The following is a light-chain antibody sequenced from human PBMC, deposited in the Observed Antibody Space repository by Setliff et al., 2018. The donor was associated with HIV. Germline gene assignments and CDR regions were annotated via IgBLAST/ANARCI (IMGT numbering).Light chain of an antibody. CDR1: SSDVGNYNL. CDR3: CSYAGSRTFYV. Sequence: QSVLAQPASVSGSPGQSITFSCTGTSSDVGNYNLVSWYQHHPGEAPKLMLYEVTKRPSGISDRFSGSKSGDTASLTISGLQAEDEADYYCCSYAGSRTFYVFGTGTKVTVL. CDR2: EVT. V-gene: IGLV2-23*02. J-gene: IGLJ1*01.